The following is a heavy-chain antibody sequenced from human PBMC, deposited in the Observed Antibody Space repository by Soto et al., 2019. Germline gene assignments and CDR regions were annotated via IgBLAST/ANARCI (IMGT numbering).Heavy chain of an antibody. J-gene: IGHJ6*02. CDR2: ISLYSGNT. CDR3: EMVDNYVTPTPQDV. V-gene: IGHV1-18*01. Sequence: QVQLVQSGDEVRKPGSSVKVSCKASGYIFVNYGIAWVRQAPGQGREWMGWISLYSGNTPYGSKVQGRLTMTTDRSTSTAYMDLGSLTSEDTAVYYCEMVDNYVTPTPQDVWGQGTTVTVSS. D-gene: IGHD3-16*01. CDR1: GYIFVNYG.